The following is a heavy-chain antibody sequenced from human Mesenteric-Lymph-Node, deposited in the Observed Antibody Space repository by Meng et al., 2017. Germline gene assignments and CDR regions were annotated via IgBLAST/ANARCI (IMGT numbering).Heavy chain of an antibody. Sequence: GESLKISCSASGFTFRRYVMHWVRQAPGKGLEWVAFISSDGSNERYADSVKGRFTVSRDNFKNTLYLQLSSLRREDTAVFFCARDLEDGSGSRVFGYWGRGTLVTVSS. CDR2: ISSDGSNE. CDR1: GFTFRRYV. J-gene: IGHJ4*02. CDR3: ARDLEDGSGSRVFGY. D-gene: IGHD3-10*01. V-gene: IGHV3-30*03.